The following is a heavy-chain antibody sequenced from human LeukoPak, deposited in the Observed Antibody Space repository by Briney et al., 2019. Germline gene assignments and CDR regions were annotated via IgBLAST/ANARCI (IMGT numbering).Heavy chain of an antibody. CDR3: ATLYGGSLDY. Sequence: GGSLRLSCAASGFTFTDHYMSWVRQAPGKGLEWVSYISSSGDITYYADSVKGRFTVSRDNAKNSLYLQMNSLRAEDTAVYYCATLYGGSLDYWGQGTLVTVSS. D-gene: IGHD5-12*01. J-gene: IGHJ4*02. CDR2: ISSSGDIT. V-gene: IGHV3-11*04. CDR1: GFTFTDHY.